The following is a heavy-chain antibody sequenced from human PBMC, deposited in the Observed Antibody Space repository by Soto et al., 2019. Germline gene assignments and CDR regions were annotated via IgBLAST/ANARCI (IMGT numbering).Heavy chain of an antibody. CDR1: GGSFSGYY. J-gene: IGHJ3*02. CDR2: INHSGIT. V-gene: IGHV4-34*01. CDR3: ASVNSSGYESHDAFDI. D-gene: IGHD3-22*01. Sequence: SETLSLTCAVYGGSFSGYYWSWIRQPPGKGLEWLGEINHSGITDYNPSLKSRITISIDTSKNQFSLKLSSVTAADTAVYYCASVNSSGYESHDAFDIWGQGTMVTVSS.